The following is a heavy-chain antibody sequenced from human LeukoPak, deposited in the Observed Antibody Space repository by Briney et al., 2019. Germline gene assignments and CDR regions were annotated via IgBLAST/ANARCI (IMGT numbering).Heavy chain of an antibody. D-gene: IGHD6-13*01. CDR3: AKVLGTYGSSGYAWYFDH. V-gene: IGHV3-23*01. J-gene: IGHJ4*02. CDR2: ISASCGST. CDR1: GFTFSSYA. Sequence: GGSLRLSCAASGFTFSSYAMNWVRQSPWNRLEWVSIISASCGSTYYADSVRGRFTISRDNSKNTLYLQMSTLRAEDTAVYYCAKVLGTYGSSGYAWYFDHWGQGIMVTVSS.